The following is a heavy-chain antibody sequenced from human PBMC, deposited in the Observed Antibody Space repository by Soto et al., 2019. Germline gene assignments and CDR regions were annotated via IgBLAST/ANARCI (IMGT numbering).Heavy chain of an antibody. CDR1: GGTFSSYA. CDR2: IIPIFGTA. Sequence: QVQLVQSGAEVKKPGSSVKVSCKASGGTFSSYAISWVRQAPGQGLEWMGGIIPIFGTANYAQKFQGRVTITADEPTSTADMEQSSLRSEDTAVYYCATRYCSGGSCLRELAFDIWGQGTMVTVSS. J-gene: IGHJ3*02. CDR3: ATRYCSGGSCLRELAFDI. V-gene: IGHV1-69*12. D-gene: IGHD2-15*01.